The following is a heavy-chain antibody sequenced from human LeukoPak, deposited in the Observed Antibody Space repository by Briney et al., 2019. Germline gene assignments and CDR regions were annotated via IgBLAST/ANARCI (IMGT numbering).Heavy chain of an antibody. Sequence: SETLSLTCAVYGGSFSGYYWSWIRQPPGKGLEWIGYIYNSGSTNYNPSLKSRVTISVDTSKNQFSLKLTSVTAADTAVYYCARTTEGGYTYGYFYYYYMDVWGKGTTVTISS. CDR2: IYNSGST. J-gene: IGHJ6*03. V-gene: IGHV4-59*01. CDR1: GGSFSGYY. D-gene: IGHD5-18*01. CDR3: ARTTEGGYTYGYFYYYYMDV.